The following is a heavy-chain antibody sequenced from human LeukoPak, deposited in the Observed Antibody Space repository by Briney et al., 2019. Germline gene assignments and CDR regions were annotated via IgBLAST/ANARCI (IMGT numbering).Heavy chain of an antibody. CDR3: AKASQGYSYDATYYFDC. J-gene: IGHJ4*02. V-gene: IGHV3-21*01. CDR1: GFTFSSYG. D-gene: IGHD5-18*01. CDR2: ISEGGNYI. Sequence: GGSLRLSCTASGFTFSSYGMNWIRQAPGKGLEWVSCISEGGNYINYAASVKGRFSISRDNAKNSLYLQMNSLRTEDTAVYYCAKASQGYSYDATYYFDCWGQGTLVTVSS.